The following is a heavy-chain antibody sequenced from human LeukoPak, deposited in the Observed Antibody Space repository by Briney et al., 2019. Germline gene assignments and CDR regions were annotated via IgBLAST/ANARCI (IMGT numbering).Heavy chain of an antibody. CDR3: TRDTGGSGSYPDY. Sequence: PGGSLRLSCAASGFTFSDYWVTGVRQTPGKGLEWVANVRQDGSEKYYWDSVRGRFTISRDNAENSLYLQMNSLRAEDTGFYYCTRDTGGSGSYPDYWGQGNLVTVSS. CDR2: VRQDGSEK. CDR1: GFTFSDYW. V-gene: IGHV3-7*01. J-gene: IGHJ4*02. D-gene: IGHD1-26*01.